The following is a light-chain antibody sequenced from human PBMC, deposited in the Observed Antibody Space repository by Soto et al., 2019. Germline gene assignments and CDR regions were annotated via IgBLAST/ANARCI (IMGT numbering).Light chain of an antibody. Sequence: DIQMTQSPSSLSASVGDRVTITCRANQSIDSYLNWYQQKPGKAPKLLIFAASRLQTGVSSRFSGSGSGTGFAFTISSLQPEDFTTYYCQQSYKTPRTFGQGTKVDIK. CDR1: QSIDSY. CDR3: QQSYKTPRT. CDR2: AAS. V-gene: IGKV1-39*01. J-gene: IGKJ1*01.